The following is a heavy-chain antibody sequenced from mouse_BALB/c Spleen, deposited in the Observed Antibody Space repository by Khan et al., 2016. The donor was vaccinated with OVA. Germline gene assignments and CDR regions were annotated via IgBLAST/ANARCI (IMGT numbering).Heavy chain of an antibody. CDR3: ERGHYGNPFAY. J-gene: IGHJ3*01. CDR2: ISDGGTYT. V-gene: IGHV5-4*02. CDR1: GFSFSDYY. Sequence: EVELVESGGGLVKPGGSLKLSCAASGFSFSDYYMYWVRQTPEKRLEWVSTISDGGTYTYYIDSVKGRFTISRDDAKNNLYLQMSSLKSEDTAMYYGERGHYGNPFAYWGQGTLVTVSA. D-gene: IGHD2-1*01.